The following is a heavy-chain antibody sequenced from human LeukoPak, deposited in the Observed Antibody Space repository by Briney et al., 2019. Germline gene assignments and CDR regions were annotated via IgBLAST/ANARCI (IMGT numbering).Heavy chain of an antibody. J-gene: IGHJ6*03. CDR3: ARGGSGANYYYCYYMDV. CDR1: GYTFTSYG. CDR2: ISAYNGNT. Sequence: ASVKVSCKASGYTFTSYGISWVRQAPGQGLEWMGWISAYNGNTNYAQKLQGRVTMTTDTSTSTAYMELRSLRSDDTAVYYCARGGSGANYYYCYYMDVWGKGNTVTVSS. D-gene: IGHD1-26*01. V-gene: IGHV1-18*01.